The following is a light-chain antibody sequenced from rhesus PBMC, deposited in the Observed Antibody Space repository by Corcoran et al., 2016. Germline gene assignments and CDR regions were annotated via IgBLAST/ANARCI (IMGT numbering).Light chain of an antibody. CDR2: DAD. V-gene: IGKV1-25*01. CDR1: QGISTY. Sequence: DIQMTQSPSSLSASVGDTVTITCQASQGISTYLAWSQQKPGKAPKHLIYDADTLPSGVPSRFSGSGSGTEFTLTITSLQPEDFSTYYCQQHNSYPFTFGPGTKLDIK. CDR3: QQHNSYPFT. J-gene: IGKJ3*01.